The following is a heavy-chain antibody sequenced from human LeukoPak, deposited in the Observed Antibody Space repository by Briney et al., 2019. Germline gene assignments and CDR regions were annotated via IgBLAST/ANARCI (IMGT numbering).Heavy chain of an antibody. V-gene: IGHV5-51*01. CDR3: ARHPGANWFDP. CDR1: GYSFISYW. CDR2: IYPRDSDA. Sequence: GESLKISCKGSGYSFISYWIGWVRQMPGKGLEWMGIIYPRDSDARYSPSFQGQVTISVDKSISTAYLQWSSLKASDTAMYYCARHPGANWFDPWGQGTLVTVSS. J-gene: IGHJ5*02.